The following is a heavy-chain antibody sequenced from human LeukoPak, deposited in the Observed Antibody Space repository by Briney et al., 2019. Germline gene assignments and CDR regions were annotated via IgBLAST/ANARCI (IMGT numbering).Heavy chain of an antibody. J-gene: IGHJ4*02. D-gene: IGHD3-22*01. V-gene: IGHV3-21*01. CDR3: ARQGSYYPADFDY. CDR1: GFTFSSYR. CDR2: ISSSKSYI. Sequence: GGSLRLSCAASGFTFSSYRMNWVRQARGKGLDWVSSISSSKSYIYYEDSVKGRFTISRDNAKNSLYLQRNSLRAEDTAVYYCARQGSYYPADFDYWGQGTLVTGSS.